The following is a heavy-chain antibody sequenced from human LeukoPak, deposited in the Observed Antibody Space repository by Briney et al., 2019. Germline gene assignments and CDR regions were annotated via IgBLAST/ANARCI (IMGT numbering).Heavy chain of an antibody. D-gene: IGHD2-21*02. CDR2: ISGSGDST. J-gene: IGHJ4*02. Sequence: GGSLRLSCAASGFTFSTFAMIWVRQPPGKGLEWVSSISGSGDSTFYADSVKGRFSISRDNSKNTLYLQVNGLRTEDTAVYYCAKDRLLNCRGDCYIFDYWGQGTVVTVSS. CDR1: GFTFSTFA. CDR3: AKDRLLNCRGDCYIFDY. V-gene: IGHV3-23*01.